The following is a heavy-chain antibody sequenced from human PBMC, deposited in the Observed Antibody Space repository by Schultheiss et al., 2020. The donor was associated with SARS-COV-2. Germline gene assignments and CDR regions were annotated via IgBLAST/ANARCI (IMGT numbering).Heavy chain of an antibody. Sequence: SGPTLVKPTQTLTLTCAFTGFSLSTGGMRVSWIRQPPGKALEWLARIDWDDNKFYSTSLRTRLTISKGTSENQVVLTMTNMDPVDTATYYCARARGDGYNYWFDPWGQGTLVTVSS. CDR2: IDWDDNK. CDR1: GFSLSTGGMR. CDR3: ARARGDGYNYWFDP. V-gene: IGHV2-70*04. J-gene: IGHJ5*02. D-gene: IGHD5-24*01.